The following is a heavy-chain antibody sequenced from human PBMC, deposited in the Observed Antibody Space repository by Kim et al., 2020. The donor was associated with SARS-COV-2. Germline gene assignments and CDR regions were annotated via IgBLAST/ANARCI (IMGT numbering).Heavy chain of an antibody. D-gene: IGHD6-19*01. CDR3: ASGEGQWLADFDY. J-gene: IGHJ4*02. CDR1: GGTFSSYA. Sequence: SVKVSCKASGGTFSSYAISWVRQAPGQGLEWMGGIIPIFGTANYAQKFQGRVTITADESTCTAYMELSSLRSEDTAVYYCASGEGQWLADFDYWGQGTLVTVSS. V-gene: IGHV1-69*13. CDR2: IIPIFGTA.